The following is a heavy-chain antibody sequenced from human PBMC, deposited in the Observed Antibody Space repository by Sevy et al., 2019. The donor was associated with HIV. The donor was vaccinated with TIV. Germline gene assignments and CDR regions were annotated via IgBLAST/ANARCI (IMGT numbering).Heavy chain of an antibody. V-gene: IGHV1-8*01. Sequence: ASVKVSCKTSGYTXSSHDINWVRQAPGQGLEWMGWMNPNNGNTGYVQKFQDRVTMTRDSSIATAYMELRGLTSDDTAVYYCARDPSGNYLTPHYRDYYGLDVWGQGTAVTVSS. CDR2: MNPNNGNT. D-gene: IGHD1-7*01. CDR1: GYTXSSHD. J-gene: IGHJ6*02. CDR3: ARDPSGNYLTPHYRDYYGLDV.